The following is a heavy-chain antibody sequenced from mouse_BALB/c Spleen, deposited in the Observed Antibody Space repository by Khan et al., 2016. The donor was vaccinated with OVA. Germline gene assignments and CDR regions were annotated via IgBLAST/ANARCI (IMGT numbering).Heavy chain of an antibody. CDR2: INTYTGKP. V-gene: IGHV9-3-1*01. J-gene: IGHJ4*01. CDR3: ARVGFNGTMDY. CDR1: GYTFTNDG. Sequence: QIQLVQSGPELKKPGETAKISCKASGYTFTNDGMNWMKQAPGKGLKRMGWINTYTGKPTYAADFKGRFAFSLATSATTAYLQINNLKNEDTATLFCARVGFNGTMDYWGQGTSVTVSS.